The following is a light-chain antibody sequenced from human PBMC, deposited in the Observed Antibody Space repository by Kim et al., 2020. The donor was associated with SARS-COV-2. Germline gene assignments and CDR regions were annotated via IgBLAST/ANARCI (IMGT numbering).Light chain of an antibody. Sequence: QAVVTQPPSASVTPGQRVTISCSGSNFNIGSNYVYWYQQLPGTAPKLLIYRNSQRPSGVPDRFSGSKSGTSASLAISGLRSEDEADYYCVAWDDSLNGQVFGGGTQLTVL. CDR3: VAWDDSLNGQV. J-gene: IGLJ2*01. V-gene: IGLV1-47*01. CDR2: RNS. CDR1: NFNIGSNY.